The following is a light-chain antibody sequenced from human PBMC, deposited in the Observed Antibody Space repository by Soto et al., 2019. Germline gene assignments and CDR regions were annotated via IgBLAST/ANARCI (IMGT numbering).Light chain of an antibody. Sequence: DIQMTQSPSSLSASVGDRVTITCRASQSINSYLNWYQQKPGKAPKLLIYAASSLQSGVPSRFSGGRSGTDFTLTISSLQPEDFATYYCQQSYNTPLTFGGGTKVEMK. J-gene: IGKJ4*01. CDR1: QSINSY. CDR2: AAS. V-gene: IGKV1-39*01. CDR3: QQSYNTPLT.